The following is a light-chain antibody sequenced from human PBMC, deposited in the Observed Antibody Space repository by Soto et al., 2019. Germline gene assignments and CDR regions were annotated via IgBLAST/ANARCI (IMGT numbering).Light chain of an antibody. J-gene: IGLJ2*01. V-gene: IGLV2-14*01. Sequence: QSALTQPASVSGSPGQSITISCTGTSSDVSGYNYVSWYQQHPGKAPKLMIFEVSNRPSGVSNRFSGSKSGNTASLTTSGLQAEDESDYYCSSYTSSSTPVVFGGGTKVTVL. CDR1: SSDVSGYNY. CDR2: EVS. CDR3: SSYTSSSTPVV.